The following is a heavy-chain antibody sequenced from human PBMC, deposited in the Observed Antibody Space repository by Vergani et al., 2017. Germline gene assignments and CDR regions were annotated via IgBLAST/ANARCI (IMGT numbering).Heavy chain of an antibody. Sequence: QVQLVQSGPEVKKPGASVKVSCKASGYTFTAYFMHWVRQAPGQGLEWMGWINPNSGGTNYAQKFQGRVTMTRDTSISTAYMELSNLTSDDTAVYYCARVGTSSNRDYFDYWGQGTLVTVSS. CDR1: GYTFTAYF. V-gene: IGHV1-2*02. J-gene: IGHJ4*02. CDR2: INPNSGGT. CDR3: ARVGTSSNRDYFDY. D-gene: IGHD2-2*01.